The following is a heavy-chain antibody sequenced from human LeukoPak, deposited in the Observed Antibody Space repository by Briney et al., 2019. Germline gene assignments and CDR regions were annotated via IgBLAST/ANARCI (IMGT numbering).Heavy chain of an antibody. CDR1: GYTFTSYG. V-gene: IGHV1-18*01. J-gene: IGHJ3*02. CDR3: ARVVYYDSSGYEDEDAFDI. D-gene: IGHD3-22*01. CDR2: ISAYNGNT. Sequence: ASMKVSCKASGYTFTSYGISWVRQAPGQGLEWMGWISAYNGNTNYAQKLQGRVTMTTDTFTSTAYMELRSLRSDDTAVYYCARVVYYDSSGYEDEDAFDIWGQGTMVTVSS.